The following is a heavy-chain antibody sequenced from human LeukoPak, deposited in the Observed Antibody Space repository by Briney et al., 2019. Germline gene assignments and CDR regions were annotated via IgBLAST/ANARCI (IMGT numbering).Heavy chain of an antibody. CDR1: GGSISSSSYY. V-gene: IGHV4-39*01. CDR3: ARHVDSSGYWRD. J-gene: IGHJ4*02. CDR2: IYDSGST. D-gene: IGHD3-22*01. Sequence: SETLSLTCTVSGGSISSSSYYWGWLRQPPGRGVEWIGSIYDSGSTYYNPSLKSRVTISVDTSKNQFSLKLSSVTAADTAVYYCARHVDSSGYWRDWGQGTLVTVSS.